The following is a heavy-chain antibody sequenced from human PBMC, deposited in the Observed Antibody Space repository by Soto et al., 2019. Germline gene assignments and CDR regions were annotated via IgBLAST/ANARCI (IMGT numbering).Heavy chain of an antibody. CDR3: VKSRGGNNFDFFD. CDR2: VRGNGDPP. D-gene: IGHD5-12*01. V-gene: IGHV3-64D*06. J-gene: IGHJ4*02. Sequence: PGGSLRLSCSASGFTFSSYAMHWFRQAPGKGLEYVSGVRGNGDPPFYADSVKGRFTISRDNSKNTLYLQMSGLSADDTAVYYCVKSRGGNNFDFFDWGQGALVTVS. CDR1: GFTFSSYA.